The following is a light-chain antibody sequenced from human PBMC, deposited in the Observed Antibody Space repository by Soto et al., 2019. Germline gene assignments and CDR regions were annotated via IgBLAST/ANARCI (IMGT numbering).Light chain of an antibody. V-gene: IGKV3-20*01. CDR2: GAS. CDR3: QQYGSSPLT. CDR1: QTVNNNY. Sequence: ELVLPHSPGTLSLSPGETATLSCRASQTVNNNYVAWYQQIPGQAPRLLISGASGRATGTPDRFSGSASGTDFTLTISRLEPEDFAVYYCQQYGSSPLTCGGGTKVDI. J-gene: IGKJ4*01.